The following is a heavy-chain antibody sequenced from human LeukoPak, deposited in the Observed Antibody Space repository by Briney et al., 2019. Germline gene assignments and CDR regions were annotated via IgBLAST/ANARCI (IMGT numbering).Heavy chain of an antibody. D-gene: IGHD3-22*01. CDR3: AKEGGRYYDSSGNC. CDR2: ISGSGGAT. J-gene: IGHJ4*02. V-gene: IGHV3-23*01. Sequence: GGSLRLSCAASGFTFSSYAMSWVRQAPGKGLEWVSAISGSGGATYYADSVKGRFTISRDNSKNTLYLQMNSLRAEDTAVFYCAKEGGRYYDSSGNCWGQGALVTVSS. CDR1: GFTFSSYA.